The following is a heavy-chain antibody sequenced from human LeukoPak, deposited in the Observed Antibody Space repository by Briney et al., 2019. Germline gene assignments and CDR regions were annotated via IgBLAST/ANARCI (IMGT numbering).Heavy chain of an antibody. CDR1: GFTFSSYA. J-gene: IGHJ4*02. CDR3: AKGDGYNYFEVGY. CDR2: ISGSGGST. Sequence: GGSLRLSCAASGFTFSSYAMSWVRQAPGKGLEWVSTISGSGGSTYYADSVKGRLTISRDNSKNTLYLQMNSLRAEDTAVFYCAKGDGYNYFEVGYWGQGTLVTVSS. V-gene: IGHV3-23*01. D-gene: IGHD5-24*01.